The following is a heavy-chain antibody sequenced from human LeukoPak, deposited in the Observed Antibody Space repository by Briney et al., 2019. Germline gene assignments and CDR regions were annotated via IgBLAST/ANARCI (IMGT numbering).Heavy chain of an antibody. CDR3: ASRSGRNYYGMDV. CDR1: GGSISSYY. J-gene: IGHJ6*02. CDR2: AYYSGST. V-gene: IGHV4-59*01. Sequence: PSETLSLTCTVSGGSISSYYWNWIRRPPGKALEWLGYAYYSGSTNYNPSLKTRLTISVDTSKAQFSLTLSSVTAADTAIYYCASRSGRNYYGMDVWGQGTTVIVSS. D-gene: IGHD3-10*01.